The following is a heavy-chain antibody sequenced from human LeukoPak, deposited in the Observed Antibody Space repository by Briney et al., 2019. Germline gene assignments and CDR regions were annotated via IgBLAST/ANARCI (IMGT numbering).Heavy chain of an antibody. CDR2: IKSKTDGGTT. CDR3: TTVDYGDYGGFDY. J-gene: IGHJ4*02. Sequence: GGSLRLSCAASGFTFSNAWMSWVRQAPGKGLEWVGRIKSKTDGGTTDYAAPVKGRFTISRDDSKNTPYLQMNSLKTEDTAVYYCTTVDYGDYGGFDYWGQGTLVTVSS. CDR1: GFTFSNAW. V-gene: IGHV3-15*01. D-gene: IGHD4-17*01.